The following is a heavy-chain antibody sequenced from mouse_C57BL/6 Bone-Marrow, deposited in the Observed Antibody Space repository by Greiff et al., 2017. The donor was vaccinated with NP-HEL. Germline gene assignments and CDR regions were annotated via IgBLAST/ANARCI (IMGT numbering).Heavy chain of an antibody. Sequence: EVQVVESGGGLVQPGGSLKLSCAASGFTFSDYYMYWVRQTPEKRLEWVAYISNGGGSTYYPDTVKGRFTISRDNAKNTLYLQMSRLKSEDTAMYYCARRYDYDDWFAYWGQGTLVTVSA. CDR3: ARRYDYDDWFAY. D-gene: IGHD2-4*01. J-gene: IGHJ3*01. CDR1: GFTFSDYY. V-gene: IGHV5-12*01. CDR2: ISNGGGST.